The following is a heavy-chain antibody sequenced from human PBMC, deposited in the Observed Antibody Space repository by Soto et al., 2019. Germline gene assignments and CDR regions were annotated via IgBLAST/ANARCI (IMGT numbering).Heavy chain of an antibody. D-gene: IGHD3-22*01. CDR2: ISGSGGST. CDR3: AKTLHYYDSSGPFDY. J-gene: IGHJ4*02. V-gene: IGHV3-23*01. CDR1: GFTFSSYA. Sequence: GGSLRLSCAASGFTFSSYAMSWVRQAPGKGLEWVSAISGSGGSTYYADSVKGRFTISRDNSKNTLYLQMNSLRAEDTAVYYCAKTLHYYDSSGPFDYWGQGTLVTVSS.